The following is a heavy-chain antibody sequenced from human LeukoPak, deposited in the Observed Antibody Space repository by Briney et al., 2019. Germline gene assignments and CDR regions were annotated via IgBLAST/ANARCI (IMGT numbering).Heavy chain of an antibody. CDR2: IIPIFGTA. D-gene: IGHD6-19*01. J-gene: IGHJ6*03. CDR3: ARVQGIPGIAVAAMDV. CDR1: GGTFSSYA. V-gene: IGHV1-69*05. Sequence: SVKVSCKASGGTFSSYAISWVRQAPGQGFEWMGRIIPIFGTANYAQKFQGRVTITTDESTGTAYMELSSLRSEDTAVYYCARVQGIPGIAVAAMDVWGKGTTVTVSS.